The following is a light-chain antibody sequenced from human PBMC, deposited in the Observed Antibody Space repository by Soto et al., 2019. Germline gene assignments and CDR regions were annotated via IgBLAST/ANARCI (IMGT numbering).Light chain of an antibody. CDR1: QSLNSS. V-gene: IGKV1-5*01. Sequence: DIQMTQSPSTLSASLGDRVTITCRASQSLNSSLAWYQQKPGRAPKLLIYDASTLESGVPSRFSGSGSGTEFTLTISSLQTDDFATYYCQQYNSYSSWTFGQGTKVDSK. J-gene: IGKJ1*01. CDR2: DAS. CDR3: QQYNSYSSWT.